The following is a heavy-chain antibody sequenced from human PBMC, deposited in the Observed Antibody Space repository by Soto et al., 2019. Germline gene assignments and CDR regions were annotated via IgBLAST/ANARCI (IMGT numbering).Heavy chain of an antibody. CDR2: IYYSGST. D-gene: IGHD3-3*01. Sequence: PSETLSLTCTVSGGSISSGGYYWSWIRQHPGKGLGWIGYIYYSGSTYYNPSLKSRVTISVDTSKNQFSLKLSSVTAADTAVYYCAATKRFLEWLSTLAAFDIWGQGTMVTVSS. CDR3: AATKRFLEWLSTLAAFDI. J-gene: IGHJ3*02. CDR1: GGSISSGGYY. V-gene: IGHV4-31*03.